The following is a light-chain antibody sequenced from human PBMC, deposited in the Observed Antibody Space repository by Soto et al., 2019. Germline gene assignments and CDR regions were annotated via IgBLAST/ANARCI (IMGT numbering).Light chain of an antibody. V-gene: IGKV3-20*01. CDR2: GAS. J-gene: IGKJ4*01. CDR1: QSVTSTY. CDR3: QQYGSSPLT. Sequence: EIVLTQSPGTLSLSPGERATLSCRASQSVTSTYLAWYQQKPGQAPRLLIYGASNRATGIPDRFTGSGSGTDVTLTISRLEPEDFAEYYCQQYGSSPLTFGGGTKVEIK.